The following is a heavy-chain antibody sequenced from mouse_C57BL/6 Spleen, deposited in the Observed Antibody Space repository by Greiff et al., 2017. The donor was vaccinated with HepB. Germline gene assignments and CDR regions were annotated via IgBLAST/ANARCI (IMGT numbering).Heavy chain of an antibody. CDR3: ARQLENAMDY. CDR1: GFTFSSYG. Sequence: EVQRVESGGDLVKPGGSLKLSCAASGFTFSSYGMSWVRQTPDKRLEWVATISSGGSYTYYPDSVKGRFTISRDNAKNTLYLQMSSLKSEDTAMYYCARQLENAMDYWGQGTSVTVSS. V-gene: IGHV5-6*01. CDR2: ISSGGSYT. D-gene: IGHD3-3*01. J-gene: IGHJ4*01.